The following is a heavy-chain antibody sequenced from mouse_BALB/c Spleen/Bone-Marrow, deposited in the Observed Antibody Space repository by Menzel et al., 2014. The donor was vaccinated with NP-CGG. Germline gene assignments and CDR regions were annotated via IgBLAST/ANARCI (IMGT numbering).Heavy chain of an antibody. D-gene: IGHD2-14*01. CDR1: GYTFTSYV. CDR3: ASPYYRYDALDY. CDR2: INPYNDGT. Sequence: VQLQQSGPELVKPGASVKMSCKASGYTFTSYVMHWVKQKPGQGLEWIGYINPYNDGTKYNEKLKGKATLTSDKSSSTAYMELSSLTFEDSAVYYCASPYYRYDALDYWGQGTSVTVSS. J-gene: IGHJ4*01. V-gene: IGHV1-14*01.